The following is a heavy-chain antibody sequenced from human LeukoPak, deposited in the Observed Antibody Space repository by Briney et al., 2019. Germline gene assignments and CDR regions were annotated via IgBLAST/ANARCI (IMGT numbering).Heavy chain of an antibody. V-gene: IGHV3-33*06. Sequence: PGGSLRLSCAASGFTFSSYGMHWVRQAPGKGLEWVAVIWYDGSNKYYADSVKGRFTISRDNSKNTLYLQMDSLRAEDTAVYYCAKARDYGDYPHWGQGTLVTVSS. D-gene: IGHD4-17*01. J-gene: IGHJ4*02. CDR2: IWYDGSNK. CDR3: AKARDYGDYPH. CDR1: GFTFSSYG.